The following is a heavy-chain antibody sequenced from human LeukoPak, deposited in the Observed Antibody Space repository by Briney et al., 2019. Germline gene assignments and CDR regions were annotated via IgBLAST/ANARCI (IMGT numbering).Heavy chain of an antibody. D-gene: IGHD3-22*01. CDR2: IWSDGSYK. V-gene: IGHV3-33*01. CDR3: TREASKGYYDTSGYYYDY. Sequence: GRSLRLSCAASGFTFSKFGMHWVRQAPGKGLEWVAVIWSDGSYKNYADSVKGRFSISRDNSKNTLYLQMNSLRADDTAVYYCTREASKGYYDTSGYYYDYWGQGTLVTVSS. J-gene: IGHJ4*02. CDR1: GFTFSKFG.